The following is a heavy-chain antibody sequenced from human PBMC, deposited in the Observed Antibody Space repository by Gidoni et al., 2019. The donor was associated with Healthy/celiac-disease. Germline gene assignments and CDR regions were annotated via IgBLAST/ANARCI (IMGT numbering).Heavy chain of an antibody. V-gene: IGHV1-69*06. Sequence: QVQLVQSGAEVKKPGSSVKVSCTAYGGTVSSYAISWGRQAPGQGLEWMGGIIPIFCTANYAQKFQGRVTITADKSTSTAYMELSSLRSEDTAVYYCARFGSGSRDGWFDPWGQGTLVTVSS. J-gene: IGHJ5*02. CDR1: GGTVSSYA. CDR2: IIPIFCTA. D-gene: IGHD3-10*01. CDR3: ARFGSGSRDGWFDP.